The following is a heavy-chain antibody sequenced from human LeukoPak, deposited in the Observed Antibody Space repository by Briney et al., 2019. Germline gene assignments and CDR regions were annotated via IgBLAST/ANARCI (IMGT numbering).Heavy chain of an antibody. CDR2: IYYSGNT. CDR3: ARAGGGTYYFDF. D-gene: IGHD1-26*01. Sequence: SETLSLTCTVSGDSISTSNSYWGWIRQPPGKGLEWIGSIYYSGNTYYNASLKSRVTISLDKSKNQFSLKLTSVTAADTALYFCARAGGGTYYFDFWSQGTLVTVSS. CDR1: GDSISTSNSY. J-gene: IGHJ4*02. V-gene: IGHV4-39*07.